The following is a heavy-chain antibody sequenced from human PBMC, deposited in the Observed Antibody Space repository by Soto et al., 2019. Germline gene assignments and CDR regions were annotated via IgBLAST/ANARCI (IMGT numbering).Heavy chain of an antibody. CDR2: TYYRSKWYN. CDR1: GDSVSSNSAA. D-gene: IGHD6-6*01. J-gene: IGHJ5*02. CDR3: AFSLSIAPRRWFDP. V-gene: IGHV6-1*01. Sequence: QTLSRTCAISGDSVSSNSAAWNWIRQSPSRGLEWLGRTYYRSKWYNDYAVSVKSRITINPDTSKNQFSLQLNSVTPEDTAVYYCAFSLSIAPRRWFDPRGQGSLVIVSS.